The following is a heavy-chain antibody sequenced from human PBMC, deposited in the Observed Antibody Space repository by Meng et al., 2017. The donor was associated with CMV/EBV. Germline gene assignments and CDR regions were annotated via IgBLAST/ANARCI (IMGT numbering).Heavy chain of an antibody. Sequence: GSLRLYCAASGFSFSNFAMSWARQAPGKGLEWVSTINAGGGRAYYADSVKGRFTISRDNSKNALFLEMNNLRVEDTAVYYCDASDYWGQGTLVTVSS. CDR1: GFSFSNFA. J-gene: IGHJ4*02. CDR2: INAGGGRA. V-gene: IGHV3-23*01. CDR3: DASDY.